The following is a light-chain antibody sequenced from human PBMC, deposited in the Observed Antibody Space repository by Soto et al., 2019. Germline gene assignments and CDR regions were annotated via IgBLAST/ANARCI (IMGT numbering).Light chain of an antibody. CDR2: DVS. CDR3: SSYTTSNTRQIV. Sequence: QSALTQPASVSGSPGQSITISSTGTSSEVGGYNYVSWYQHHPGKAPKLMIFDVSNRPSGVSNRFSGSKSGNTASLTISGLQPKDEADYYCSSYTTSNTRQIVFGTGTKLTVL. CDR1: SSEVGGYNY. V-gene: IGLV2-14*03. J-gene: IGLJ1*01.